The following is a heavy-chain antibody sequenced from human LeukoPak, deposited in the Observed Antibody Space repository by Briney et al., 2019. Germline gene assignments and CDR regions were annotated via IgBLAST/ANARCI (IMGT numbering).Heavy chain of an antibody. V-gene: IGHV4-39*01. Sequence: PSETLSLTCTVSGGSISSYYWGWIRQPPGKGLEWIGSIYYSGSTYYNPSLKSRVTISVDTSKNQFSLKLSSVTAADTAVYYCARSSNRKIFAYYFDYWGQGTLVTVSS. CDR1: GGSISSYY. J-gene: IGHJ4*02. D-gene: IGHD3-3*01. CDR3: ARSSNRKIFAYYFDY. CDR2: IYYSGST.